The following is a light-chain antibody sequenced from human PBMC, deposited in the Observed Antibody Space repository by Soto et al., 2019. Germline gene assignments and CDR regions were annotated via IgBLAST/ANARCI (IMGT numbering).Light chain of an antibody. J-gene: IGKJ3*01. CDR1: QSVSSSY. CDR3: QQYGSSIFT. Sequence: EIVLTQSPGTLSLSPGERATLSCRASQSVSSSYLGWYQQKPGQAPRLLIYGASTRATGIPDRFSGSGSGTDFTLTISRLEPEDFAVYYCQQYGSSIFTFGPGTTVDIK. CDR2: GAS. V-gene: IGKV3-20*01.